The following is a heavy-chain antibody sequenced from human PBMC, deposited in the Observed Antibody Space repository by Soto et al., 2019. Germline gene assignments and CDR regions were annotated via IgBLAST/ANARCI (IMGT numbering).Heavy chain of an antibody. CDR1: GGSFRNYY. CDR3: AGSSARSIFDY. CDR2: IYHTGNT. V-gene: IGHV4-59*06. D-gene: IGHD2-2*01. Sequence: SETLSLTCGVYGGSFRNYYWIWVRQPPGKGLEWIGYIYHTGNTFYNPSLKSRVTISLDTSKSQFSLKLTYVTAADTAMYFCAGSSARSIFDYWGPGTLVTVSS. J-gene: IGHJ4*02.